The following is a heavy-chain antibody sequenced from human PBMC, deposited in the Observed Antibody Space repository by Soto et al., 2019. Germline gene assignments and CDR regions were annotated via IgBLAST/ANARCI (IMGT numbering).Heavy chain of an antibody. CDR3: ARGGRGYSSAPRYYFDC. Sequence: QVQLVQSGSEVKKPGSSVKVSCKASGGSFSSNPISWVRQAPGQGLEWMAGIIPICATGDYAQTFQGRVTITADESTSTAYMELTSLRSEDTAVYFCARGGRGYSSAPRYYFDCWGQGTLVTVSS. J-gene: IGHJ4*02. CDR2: IIPICATG. D-gene: IGHD5-18*01. V-gene: IGHV1-69*01. CDR1: GGSFSSNP.